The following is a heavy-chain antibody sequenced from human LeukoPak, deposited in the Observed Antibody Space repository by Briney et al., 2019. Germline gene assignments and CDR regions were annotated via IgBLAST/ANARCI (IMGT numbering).Heavy chain of an antibody. CDR2: IYSGGST. Sequence: GGSLRLSCAASGFTVSNNYINWVRQAPGKGLEWVSVIYSGGSTHYADSVKGRFTMSRDNSKNTVYLQMNSLRAEDTAVYYCARDRTSSGWFRDLGHWGQGTLVTVSS. CDR1: GFTVSNNY. V-gene: IGHV3-53*01. D-gene: IGHD6-19*01. J-gene: IGHJ4*02. CDR3: ARDRTSSGWFRDLGH.